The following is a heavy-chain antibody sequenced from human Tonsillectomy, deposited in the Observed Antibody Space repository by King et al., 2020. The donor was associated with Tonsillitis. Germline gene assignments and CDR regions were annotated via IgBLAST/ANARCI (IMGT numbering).Heavy chain of an antibody. Sequence: VQLVESGGGVVQRGGSLRLSCIASGFTFSNYGMHWVRRAPGKGLEWVAYIRDDGINKYYADSVKGRFTISRDNSKRTLYLQIISLRPEATAVYYCAAVVFDYWGQGTLVTVSS. CDR1: GFTFSNYG. CDR3: AAVVFDY. J-gene: IGHJ4*02. V-gene: IGHV3-30*02. CDR2: IRDDGINK.